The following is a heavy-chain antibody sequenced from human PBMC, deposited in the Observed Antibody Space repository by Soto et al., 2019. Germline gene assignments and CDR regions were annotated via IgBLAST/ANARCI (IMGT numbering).Heavy chain of an antibody. CDR2: IYYSGST. Sequence: QVQLQESGPGLVKPSETLSLTCTVSGGSISSYYWSWIRQPPGKGLEWIGYIYYSGSTNYNPSLKSRVTISVDTSKNQCSLKLSSVTAADTAVYYCARARDSSGYENFDYWGQGTLVTVSS. V-gene: IGHV4-59*01. CDR1: GGSISSYY. CDR3: ARARDSSGYENFDY. D-gene: IGHD3-22*01. J-gene: IGHJ4*02.